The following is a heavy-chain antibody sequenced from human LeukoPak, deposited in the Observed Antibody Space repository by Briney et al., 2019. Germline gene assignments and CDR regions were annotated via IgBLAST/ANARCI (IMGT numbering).Heavy chain of an antibody. V-gene: IGHV4-59*01. CDR1: GGSISSYY. CDR3: ARAMGIAAAGYFDY. J-gene: IGHJ4*02. Sequence: SETLSLTCTVSGGSISSYYWSWIRQPPGKGLEWIGYIYYSGSTNYNPSLKSRVTISVDTSKNQFSLKLSSVTAADTAVYYYARAMGIAAAGYFDYWGQGTLVTVSS. CDR2: IYYSGST. D-gene: IGHD6-13*01.